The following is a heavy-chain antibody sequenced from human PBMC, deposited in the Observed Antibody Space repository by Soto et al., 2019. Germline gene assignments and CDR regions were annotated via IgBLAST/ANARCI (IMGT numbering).Heavy chain of an antibody. J-gene: IGHJ4*02. CDR2: ISGSDGST. Sequence: EVQLLESGGGLVQPGGSLRLSCTASGFTLNNHAMSWVRQAPGKGLEWVSVISGSDGSTYYADSVRGRFSISRDSSKDTLYLPMSRPRAEDTAVYYCASPPRATVTDNIFDFWGPGTLVTVSS. D-gene: IGHD5-12*01. V-gene: IGHV3-23*01. CDR1: GFTLNNHA. CDR3: ASPPRATVTDNIFDF.